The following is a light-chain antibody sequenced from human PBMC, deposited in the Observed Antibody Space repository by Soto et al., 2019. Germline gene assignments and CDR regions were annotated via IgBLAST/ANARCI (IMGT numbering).Light chain of an antibody. CDR2: AAS. V-gene: IGKV1-6*01. CDR1: QGIRSV. Sequence: AIQVTQSPSSLSASVGDRVTITCRSSQGIRSVLGWYQQKPVKVPKLLIYAASTLQSGVPSRFRGSGSCRAFTLTISSLQPEDFATYYCLLDYADFWAIGQGTKVDIK. J-gene: IGKJ1*01. CDR3: LLDYADFWA.